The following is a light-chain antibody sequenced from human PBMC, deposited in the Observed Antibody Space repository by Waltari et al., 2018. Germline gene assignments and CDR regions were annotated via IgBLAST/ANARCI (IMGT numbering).Light chain of an antibody. J-gene: IGLJ3*02. CDR1: SSNIGDNY. CDR3: AAWDDSLSGWV. V-gene: IGLV1-47*01. CDR2: RNN. Sequence: QSVLTQLPSASGTSGQGVTISCSGSSSNIGDNYVNWYQQLPGTSPRLLIHRNNQRPSGVPDRFSGSKSGTSAFLVISGLRSEDEADYHCAAWDDSLSGWVFGGGTKVTVL.